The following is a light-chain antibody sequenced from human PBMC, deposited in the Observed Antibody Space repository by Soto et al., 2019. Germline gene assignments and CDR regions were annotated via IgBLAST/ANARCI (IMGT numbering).Light chain of an antibody. CDR3: QQSYSAPIT. CDR1: QSISSY. Sequence: DIQMTQSPSSLSASVGDRLTITCRASQSISSYLNWYQQKPGKAPKVLIYAASSLQSGVPSRFSGSGSGTDFSLTISSLQPEDFATYYCQQSYSAPITFGQGTRLEIK. CDR2: AAS. J-gene: IGKJ5*01. V-gene: IGKV1-39*01.